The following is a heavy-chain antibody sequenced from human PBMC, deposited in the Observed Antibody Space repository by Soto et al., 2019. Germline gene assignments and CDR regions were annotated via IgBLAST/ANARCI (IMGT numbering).Heavy chain of an antibody. Sequence: GGSLRLSCAASGFAFSSYTMHWVRQAPGKGLECVAIISYDGNKKYYADSVKGRFTISRDNSKNTLFLQMNSLRTEDTAVYYCARDYGSFTYYFYGMDVWGQGTTVTVSS. V-gene: IGHV3-30-3*01. CDR3: ARDYGSFTYYFYGMDV. D-gene: IGHD3-10*01. CDR1: GFAFSSYT. CDR2: ISYDGNKK. J-gene: IGHJ6*02.